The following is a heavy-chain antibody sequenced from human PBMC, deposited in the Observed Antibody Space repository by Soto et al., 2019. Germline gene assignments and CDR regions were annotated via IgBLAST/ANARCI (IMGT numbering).Heavy chain of an antibody. CDR2: ISSKNNRTSYYT. J-gene: IGHJ4*02. D-gene: IGHD4-17*01. CDR3: ARVRLEYGSKPYFFDN. CDR1: GFSFSSYS. Sequence: PGGSLRLSCAASGFSFSSYSMNWLRQAPGKGLEWASSISSKNNRTSYYTHYGDSVKGRFTISRDNAKNSLYLQMNTLRVEDTGVYYCARVRLEYGSKPYFFDNWGQGTLVTVSS. V-gene: IGHV3-21*01.